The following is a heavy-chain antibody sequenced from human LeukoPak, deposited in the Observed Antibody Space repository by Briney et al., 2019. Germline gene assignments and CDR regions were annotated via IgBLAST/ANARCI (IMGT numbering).Heavy chain of an antibody. CDR2: INDSGST. D-gene: IGHD3-22*01. CDR3: ARDGGRDYDSNRTPTNWFDP. Sequence: PSETLSLTCAVYGGSISGHYWSWIRQPPGKGLEWIGEINDSGSTTCNPSLKSRVTISVDTSKNQFSLKLSSVTAADTAVYYCARDGGRDYDSNRTPTNWFDPWGQGTLVTVSS. V-gene: IGHV4-34*01. CDR1: GGSISGHY. J-gene: IGHJ5*02.